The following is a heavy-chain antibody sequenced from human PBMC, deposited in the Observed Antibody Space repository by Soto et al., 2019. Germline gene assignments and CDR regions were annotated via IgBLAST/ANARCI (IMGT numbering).Heavy chain of an antibody. CDR2: IIPIFGTA. V-gene: IGHV1-69*12. Sequence: QVQLVQSGAEVKKPGSSVKVSCKASGGTFSSYAISWVRQAPGQGLEWMGGIIPIFGTANYAQKFQGRVTITAEESTSTADMELSSLRSEDTAVYYCARVYNWNDRLYFIYGMDVWGQGTTVTFSA. J-gene: IGHJ6*01. D-gene: IGHD1-1*01. CDR3: ARVYNWNDRLYFIYGMDV. CDR1: GGTFSSYA.